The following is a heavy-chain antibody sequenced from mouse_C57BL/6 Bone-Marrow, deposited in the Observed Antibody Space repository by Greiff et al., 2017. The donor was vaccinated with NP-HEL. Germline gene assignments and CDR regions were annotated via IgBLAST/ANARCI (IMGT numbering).Heavy chain of an antibody. CDR1: GYTFTSYW. J-gene: IGHJ4*01. CDR2: IDPSDSYT. CDR3: ARGDGYYDYYAMDY. V-gene: IGHV1-50*01. D-gene: IGHD2-3*01. Sequence: QVQLQQSGAELVKPGASVKLSCKASGYTFTSYWMQWVKQRPGQGLEWIGEIDPSDSYTNYNQKFKGKATLTVDTSSSTAYMQLSSLTSEDSAVYYCARGDGYYDYYAMDYWGQGTSVTASS.